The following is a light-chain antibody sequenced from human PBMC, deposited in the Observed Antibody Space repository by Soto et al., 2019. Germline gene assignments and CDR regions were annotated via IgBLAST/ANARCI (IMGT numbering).Light chain of an antibody. J-gene: IGKJ4*01. CDR3: QQRSNWPLT. CDR1: HSVSRY. V-gene: IGKV3-11*01. Sequence: EIVLTQSPATLSLSPGERATLSCRASHSVSRYLAWYQQKPGQAPRLLMYDASNRATGIPARFRGSGSGTDFTLTIRSLEPEDFAVYYCQQRSNWPLTFGGGTKVEIK. CDR2: DAS.